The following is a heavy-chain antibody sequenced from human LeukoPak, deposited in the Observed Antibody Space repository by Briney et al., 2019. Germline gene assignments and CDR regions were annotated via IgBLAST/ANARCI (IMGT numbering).Heavy chain of an antibody. D-gene: IGHD3-10*01. CDR2: IYYSGST. CDR1: GGSISSYY. CDR3: ARASPMVRGVIRKPANWFDP. J-gene: IGHJ5*02. V-gene: IGHV4-59*12. Sequence: SSETLSLTCTVSGGSISSYYWSWIRQPPGKGLEWIGYIYYSGSTNYNPSLKSRVTISVDTSKNQFSLKLSSVTAADTAVYYCARASPMVRGVIRKPANWFDPWGQGTLVTVSS.